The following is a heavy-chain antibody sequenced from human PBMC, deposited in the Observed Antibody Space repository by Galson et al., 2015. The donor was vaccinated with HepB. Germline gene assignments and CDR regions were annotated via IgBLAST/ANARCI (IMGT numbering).Heavy chain of an antibody. D-gene: IGHD2-2*01. V-gene: IGHV1-24*01. Sequence: SVKVSCKVSGYTLTELSIHWVRQAPGKGLEWMGGFDPEDGETIYAQKFQGRVTMTEDTSTDTAYMELSSLRSEGTAVYYCATAGYCSSTSCPDAFVIWGQGTMVTVSS. CDR3: ATAGYCSSTSCPDAFVI. J-gene: IGHJ3*02. CDR1: GYTLTELS. CDR2: FDPEDGET.